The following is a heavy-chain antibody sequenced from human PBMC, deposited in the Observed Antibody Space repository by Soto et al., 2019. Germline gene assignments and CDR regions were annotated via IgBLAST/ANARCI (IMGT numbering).Heavy chain of an antibody. V-gene: IGHV3-23*01. D-gene: IGHD6-6*01. J-gene: IGHJ4*02. CDR3: AKGIAARSNYFDF. CDR1: GFTFSSYA. Sequence: EVQLLESGGGLVQPGGSLRLSGSASGFTFSSYAMTWVRQAPGKGLEWVSDISGSGGSTYFADSVKGRFTISRDNSKNTLYLQMNSLRAEDTAVYYFAKGIAARSNYFDFWGQGTLVTVSS. CDR2: ISGSGGST.